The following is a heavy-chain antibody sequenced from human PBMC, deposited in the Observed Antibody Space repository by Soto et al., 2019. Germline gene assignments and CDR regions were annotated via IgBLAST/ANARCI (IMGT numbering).Heavy chain of an antibody. D-gene: IGHD4-17*01. V-gene: IGHV1-69*13. Sequence: SVKVSCKASGGTFSSYAISWVRQAPGQGLEWMGGIIPIFGTANYAQKFQGRVTITAGESTSTAYMELSSLRSEDTAVYYCASGMTTVTPNWFDPWGQGTLVTVSS. CDR3: ASGMTTVTPNWFDP. CDR2: IIPIFGTA. J-gene: IGHJ5*02. CDR1: GGTFSSYA.